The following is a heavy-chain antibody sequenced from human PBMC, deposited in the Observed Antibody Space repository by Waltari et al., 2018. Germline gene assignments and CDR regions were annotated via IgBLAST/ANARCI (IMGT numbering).Heavy chain of an antibody. CDR2: INHSGST. CDR3: ARHRMVIFGVDPRMSSPPDY. CDR1: GGSFSGYY. D-gene: IGHD3-3*01. J-gene: IGHJ4*02. Sequence: QVQLQQWGAGLLKPSETLSLTCAVYGGSFSGYYWSWIRQHPGKGLEWIGEINHSGSTNYNPSLKSRVTISVDTSKNQFSLKLSSVTAADTAVYYCARHRMVIFGVDPRMSSPPDYWGQGTLVTVSS. V-gene: IGHV4-34*01.